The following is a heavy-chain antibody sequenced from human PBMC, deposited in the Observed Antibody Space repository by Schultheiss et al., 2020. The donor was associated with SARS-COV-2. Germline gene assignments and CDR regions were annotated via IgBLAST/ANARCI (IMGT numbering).Heavy chain of an antibody. CDR2: IYYSGST. J-gene: IGHJ4*02. V-gene: IGHV4-59*12. Sequence: SETLSLTCAVYGGSFSGYYWSWIRQPPGKGLEWIGYIYYSGSTNYNPSLKSRVTISVDTSKNQFSLKLSSVTAADTAVYYCARTDYGDYNFDYWGQGTLVTVSS. CDR1: GGSFSGYY. D-gene: IGHD4-17*01. CDR3: ARTDYGDYNFDY.